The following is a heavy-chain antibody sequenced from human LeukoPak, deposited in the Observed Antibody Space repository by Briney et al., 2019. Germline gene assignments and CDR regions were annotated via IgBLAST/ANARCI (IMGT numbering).Heavy chain of an antibody. V-gene: IGHV4-39*01. CDR3: ARTSGSGDSSGYYYSPDFDY. CDR1: GGSISSSSYY. J-gene: IGHJ4*02. Sequence: SETLSLTCTVSGGSISSSSYYWGWIRQPPGQGLEWIGSIYYSGSTYYNPSLKSRVTISVDTSKNQFSLKLSSVTAADTAVYYCARTSGSGDSSGYYYSPDFDYWGQGTLVTVSS. CDR2: IYYSGST. D-gene: IGHD3-22*01.